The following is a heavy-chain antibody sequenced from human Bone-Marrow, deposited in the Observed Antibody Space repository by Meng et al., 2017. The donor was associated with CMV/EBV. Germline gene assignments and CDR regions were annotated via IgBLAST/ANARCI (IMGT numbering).Heavy chain of an antibody. D-gene: IGHD3-3*01. CDR1: GGTFSSYA. CDR2: IIPILGIA. Sequence: SVKVSCKASGGTFSSYAISWVRQAPGQGLEWMGGIIPILGIANYAQKFQGRVTITADKSTSTAYMELSSLRSEDTAVYYCARAVLRFLEWPSDYYYGMDVWDQGTTVTFSS. J-gene: IGHJ6*02. CDR3: ARAVLRFLEWPSDYYYGMDV. V-gene: IGHV1-69*10.